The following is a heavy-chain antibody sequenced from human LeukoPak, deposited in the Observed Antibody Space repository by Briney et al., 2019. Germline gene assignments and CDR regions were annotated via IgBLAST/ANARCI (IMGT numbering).Heavy chain of an antibody. CDR2: TYYRSKWYH. Sequence: SQTLSLTCAISGDSVSSHTSAWNWIRQSPSRGLEWLGRTYYRSKWYHDYAPSVKSRISIFPDTSKNQFSLQLSSVTPEDTAVYYCARDPAYNYGMDVWGQGTTVTVSS. CDR3: ARDPAYNYGMDV. CDR1: GDSVSSHTSA. V-gene: IGHV6-1*01. D-gene: IGHD2-2*01. J-gene: IGHJ6*02.